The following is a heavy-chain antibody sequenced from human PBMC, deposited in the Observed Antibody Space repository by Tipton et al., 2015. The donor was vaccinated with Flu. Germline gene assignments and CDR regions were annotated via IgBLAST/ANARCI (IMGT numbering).Heavy chain of an antibody. CDR2: ISSSSSTI. CDR3: ARRGTGYYDSSGYRRNYYYYMDV. Sequence: SLRLSCAASGFTFSSYSMNWVRQAPGKGLEWVSYISSSSSTIYYADSVKGRFTISRDNAKNSLYLQMNSLRAEDTAVYYCARRGTGYYDSSGYRRNYYYYMDVWGKGTTVTVSS. CDR1: GFTFSSYS. V-gene: IGHV3-48*01. D-gene: IGHD3-22*01. J-gene: IGHJ6*03.